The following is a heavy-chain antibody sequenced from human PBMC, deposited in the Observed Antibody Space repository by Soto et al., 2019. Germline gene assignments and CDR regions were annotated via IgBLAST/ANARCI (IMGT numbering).Heavy chain of an antibody. CDR2: ISYDGGHK. D-gene: IGHD4-4*01. J-gene: IGHJ6*02. Sequence: QVQLVESGGGVVHPERSLRLSCSASEFTFSSYAMHWVRQAPGKGLEWVAGISYDGGHKFYGYCVRGRFTISRDSSKTTLLLQMNFLRPEYTAAYYCAKVKTDSSNPRGHFFFYGMDVWGQGTTVTVSS. CDR1: EFTFSSYA. V-gene: IGHV3-30*14. CDR3: AKVKTDSSNPRGHFFFYGMDV.